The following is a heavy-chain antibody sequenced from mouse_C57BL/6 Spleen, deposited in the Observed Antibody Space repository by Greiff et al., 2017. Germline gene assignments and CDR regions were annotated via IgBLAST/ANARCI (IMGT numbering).Heavy chain of an antibody. V-gene: IGHV5-9-1*02. CDR3: TRDGGGYWFAY. CDR2: ISSGGDYI. Sequence: EVQLQESGEGLVKPGGSLKLSCAASGFTFSSYAMSWVRQTPEKRLEWVAYISSGGDYIYYADTVKGRFTISRDNARNTLYLQMSSLKSEDTAMYYCTRDGGGYWFAYWGQGTLVTVSA. D-gene: IGHD1-1*02. CDR1: GFTFSSYA. J-gene: IGHJ3*01.